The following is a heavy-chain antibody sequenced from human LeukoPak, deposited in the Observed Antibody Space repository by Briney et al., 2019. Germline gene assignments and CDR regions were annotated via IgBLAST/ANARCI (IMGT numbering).Heavy chain of an antibody. CDR1: GGSISSTTHY. Sequence: PSETLSLTCTVSGGSISSTTHYWGWIRQPPGKGLEWIGSFFYGGTTYYNPSLKSRITMSADTSNNQFSLKLLSVTAADTAVYYCASGTSTYYELYYWGQGTLVTVSS. CDR3: ASGTSTYYELYY. J-gene: IGHJ4*02. V-gene: IGHV4-39*01. CDR2: FFYGGTT. D-gene: IGHD2-2*01.